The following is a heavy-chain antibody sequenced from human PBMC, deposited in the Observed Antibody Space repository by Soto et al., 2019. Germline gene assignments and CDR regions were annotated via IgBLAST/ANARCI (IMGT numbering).Heavy chain of an antibody. CDR2: ISTNGGST. CDR1: GFTFSIYA. D-gene: IGHD3-22*01. CDR3: VKGEYYYDSSGYYPFDY. V-gene: IGHV3-64D*06. J-gene: IGHJ4*02. Sequence: GGSLRLSCSASGFTFSIYAMHWVRQAPGKGLEYVSSISTNGGSTDYAVSVKGRFTISRDNSKNTVYLQMSSLRVEDTAVYYCVKGEYYYDSSGYYPFDYWGQGTLVTVSS.